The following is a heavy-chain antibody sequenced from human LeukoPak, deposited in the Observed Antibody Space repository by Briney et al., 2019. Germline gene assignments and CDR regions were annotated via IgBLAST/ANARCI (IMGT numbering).Heavy chain of an antibody. CDR1: GFTFSNYN. CDR3: ASDLGGYYYDSHR. Sequence: GGSLRLSCAASGFTFSNYNMNWVRQTPGKGLEWVSSISSSSSYIYYADSVKGRFTISRDNAKNSLYLQMNSLRAEDTAVYYCASDLGGYYYDSHRWGQGTLVTVSS. CDR2: ISSSSSYI. V-gene: IGHV3-21*01. J-gene: IGHJ4*02. D-gene: IGHD3-22*01.